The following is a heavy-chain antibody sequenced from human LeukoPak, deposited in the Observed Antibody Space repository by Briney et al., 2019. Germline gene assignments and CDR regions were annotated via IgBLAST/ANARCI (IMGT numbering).Heavy chain of an antibody. J-gene: IGHJ4*02. Sequence: GASVKVSCKASGGTFSSYAISWVRQAPGQGLEWMGGIIPIFGTANYAQKFQGRVTITADESTSTAYMEQSSLRSEDTAVYYCARDIRGVTTVTNYFDYWGQGTLVTVSS. D-gene: IGHD4-17*01. CDR2: IIPIFGTA. V-gene: IGHV1-69*01. CDR1: GGTFSSYA. CDR3: ARDIRGVTTVTNYFDY.